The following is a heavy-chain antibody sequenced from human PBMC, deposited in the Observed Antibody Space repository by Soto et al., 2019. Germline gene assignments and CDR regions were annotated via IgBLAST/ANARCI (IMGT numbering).Heavy chain of an antibody. V-gene: IGHV4-34*01. CDR2: INHSGST. D-gene: IGHD2-2*02. Sequence: SETLSLTCAVYGGSFSGYYWSWIRQPPGTGLEWIGEINHSGSTNYNPSLKSRVTISVDTSKNQFSLKLSSVTAADTAVYYCARKRVYCSSTSCYNGWFDPWGQGTLVTVSS. CDR3: ARKRVYCSSTSCYNGWFDP. CDR1: GGSFSGYY. J-gene: IGHJ5*02.